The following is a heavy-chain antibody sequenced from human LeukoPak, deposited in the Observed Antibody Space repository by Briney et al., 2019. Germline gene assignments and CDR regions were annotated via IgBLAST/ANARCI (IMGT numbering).Heavy chain of an antibody. D-gene: IGHD4-23*01. CDR2: IIPIFGTA. CDR1: GGTFSSHA. CDR3: ARDLGYGGNSAWFDP. Sequence: SVKVSCKASGGTFSSHAISWVRQAPGQGLEWMGGIIPIFGTANYAQKFQGRVTITADESTSTAYMELSSLRSEDTAVYYCARDLGYGGNSAWFDPWGQGTLVTVSS. V-gene: IGHV1-69*13. J-gene: IGHJ5*02.